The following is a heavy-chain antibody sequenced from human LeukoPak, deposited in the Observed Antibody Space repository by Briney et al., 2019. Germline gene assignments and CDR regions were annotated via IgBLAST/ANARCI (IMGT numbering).Heavy chain of an antibody. CDR1: GFRFSNYG. Sequence: PGGSLRLSCAASGFRFSNYGMSWVRQAPGKGLAWVSSITGSGGSTRVDSVKDRFTISRDNSKNTLYLQMNSLRADDTAVYFCAKNLLGSESFSGHFDLWGRGTLVTVSS. CDR3: AKNLLGSESFSGHFDL. J-gene: IGHJ2*01. D-gene: IGHD1-26*01. V-gene: IGHV3-23*01. CDR2: ITGSGGST.